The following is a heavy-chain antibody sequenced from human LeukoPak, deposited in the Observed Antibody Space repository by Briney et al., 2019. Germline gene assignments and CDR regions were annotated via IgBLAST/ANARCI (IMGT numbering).Heavy chain of an antibody. D-gene: IGHD2-21*01. CDR3: ARGVVIAPQTFDY. V-gene: IGHV4-34*01. J-gene: IGHJ4*02. CDR2: INHSGST. CDR1: GGSFSGYY. Sequence: ETLSLTCAVYGGSFSGYYWSWIRQPPGKGLEWIGEINHSGSTNYNPSLKSRVTISVDTSKNQFSLKLSSVTAADTAVYYCARGVVIAPQTFDYWGQGTLVTVSS.